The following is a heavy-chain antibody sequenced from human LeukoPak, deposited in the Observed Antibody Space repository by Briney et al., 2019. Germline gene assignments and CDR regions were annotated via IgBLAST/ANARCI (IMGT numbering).Heavy chain of an antibody. CDR1: GFTFSDVW. CDR3: ATEGSSPKYFDF. Sequence: GSLRLSCAASGFTFSDVWMSWVRQAPGMGLEWIGRIRSKTLGGTTDYAATVKGRFSISRDDSKNTLYLQINSLETEDTAVYYCATEGSSPKYFDFCGQGTLVTVSS. CDR2: IRSKTLGGTT. D-gene: IGHD1-26*01. V-gene: IGHV3-15*01. J-gene: IGHJ4*02.